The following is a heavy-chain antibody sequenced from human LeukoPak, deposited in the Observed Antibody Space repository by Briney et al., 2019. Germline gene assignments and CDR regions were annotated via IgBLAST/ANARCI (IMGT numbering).Heavy chain of an antibody. D-gene: IGHD4-17*01. CDR2: ISSSSSYI. CDR3: ARVAVTRLYFDY. CDR1: GFNFSNYT. Sequence: GGSLRLSCAASGFNFSNYTMNWVRQAPGKGLEWVSSISSSSSYIYYADSVKGRFTISRDNAKNSLYLQMNSLRAEDTAVYYCARVAVTRLYFDYWGQGTLVTVSS. V-gene: IGHV3-21*01. J-gene: IGHJ4*02.